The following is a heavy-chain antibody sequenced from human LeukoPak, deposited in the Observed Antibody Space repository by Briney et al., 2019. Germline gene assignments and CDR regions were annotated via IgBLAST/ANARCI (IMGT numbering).Heavy chain of an antibody. CDR2: IRYDGNNK. CDR1: GFTFRSYG. D-gene: IGHD4-17*01. V-gene: IGHV3-30*02. Sequence: GGSLRLSCAASGFTFRSYGMDWVRQAPGKGLEWVAFIRYDGNNKDYGDSVKGRFTISRDNSKNTLYLQMNCLRVEDTAVYYCAKGYGDLVAFDIWGQGTMVTVSS. J-gene: IGHJ3*02. CDR3: AKGYGDLVAFDI.